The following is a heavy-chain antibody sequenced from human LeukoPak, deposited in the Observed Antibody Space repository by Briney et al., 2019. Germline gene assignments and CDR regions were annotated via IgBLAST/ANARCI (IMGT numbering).Heavy chain of an antibody. J-gene: IGHJ4*02. V-gene: IGHV4-30-2*01. CDR2: IYHSGST. Sequence: PSETLSLTCAVYGGSINRGGYSWSWIRQPPGKGLEWIGYIYHSGSTYYNPSLESRVTISLDRSKNQFSLKLTSVTAADTAVYYCARTRYQSPAGTSDYWGQGTLVTVSS. CDR1: GGSINRGGYS. CDR3: ARTRYQSPAGTSDY. D-gene: IGHD6-13*01.